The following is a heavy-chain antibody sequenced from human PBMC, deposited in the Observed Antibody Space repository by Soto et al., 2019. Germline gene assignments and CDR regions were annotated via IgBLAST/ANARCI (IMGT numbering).Heavy chain of an antibody. CDR2: INHAGTT. CDR3: ATGGLFSS. D-gene: IGHD3-3*01. CDR1: GEYFSANY. J-gene: IGHJ5*02. V-gene: IGHV4-34*01. Sequence: SETLSLTCDISGEYFSANYWSWIRQTPGKGLEWLGEINHAGTTDYNPSVEDRIIISADASKNQFSLKLTSVTAMETAVYYCATGGLFSSWGQGTMVTVSS.